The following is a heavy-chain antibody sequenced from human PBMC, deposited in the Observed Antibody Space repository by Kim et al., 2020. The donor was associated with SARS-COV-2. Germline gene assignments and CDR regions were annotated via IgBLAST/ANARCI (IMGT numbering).Heavy chain of an antibody. CDR3: AREAEWFGEGYFDL. J-gene: IGHJ2*01. Sequence: AKKSQGRVTMTTDQSKSTAYMELRSLRSDDTAVYYCAREAEWFGEGYFDLWGRGTLVTVSS. V-gene: IGHV1-18*01. D-gene: IGHD3-10*01.